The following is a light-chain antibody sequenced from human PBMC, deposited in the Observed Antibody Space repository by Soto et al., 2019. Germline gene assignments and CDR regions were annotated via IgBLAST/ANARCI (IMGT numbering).Light chain of an antibody. CDR3: QQCGSYSPWA. V-gene: IGKV1-5*03. CDR1: QSIGSW. J-gene: IGKJ1*01. CDR2: KAS. Sequence: DIQMTQSPSTLSASVGDRVTITCRASQSIGSWLAWYQQKPGKAPKLLIYKASSLDSGVTSRFSGSGSGTEFTLTISSLQPDDFASSHCQQCGSYSPWAFGQGTKVEIK.